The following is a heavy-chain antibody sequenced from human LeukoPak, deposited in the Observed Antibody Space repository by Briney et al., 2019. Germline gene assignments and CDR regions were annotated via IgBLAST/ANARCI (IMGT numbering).Heavy chain of an antibody. CDR1: GFTFSSYS. Sequence: PGGSLRLSCAASGFTFSSYSMNWVRQAPGKGLEWVSSISSSSSYIYYADSVKGRFTISRDNAKNSLYLQMNSLRAEDTAVYYCARGTGTTTSYYYGMDVWGQGTTVTVSS. J-gene: IGHJ6*02. CDR2: ISSSSSYI. V-gene: IGHV3-21*01. D-gene: IGHD1-7*01. CDR3: ARGTGTTTSYYYGMDV.